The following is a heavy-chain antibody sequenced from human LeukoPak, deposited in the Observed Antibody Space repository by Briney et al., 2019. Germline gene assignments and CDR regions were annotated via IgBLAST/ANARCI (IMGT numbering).Heavy chain of an antibody. D-gene: IGHD4-17*01. V-gene: IGHV4-31*03. CDR2: ISYSGTT. J-gene: IGHJ6*03. CDR1: GGSISSGGFY. Sequence: SETLSLTCTVSGGSISSGGFYWNWIRQHPVKGLEWIGFISYSGTTNYNPSLKSRVTMSFDTTQNQLSLRLSSVTAANTAMYYCARKNDYGASYYIDVWGRGTTVTVSS. CDR3: ARKNDYGASYYIDV.